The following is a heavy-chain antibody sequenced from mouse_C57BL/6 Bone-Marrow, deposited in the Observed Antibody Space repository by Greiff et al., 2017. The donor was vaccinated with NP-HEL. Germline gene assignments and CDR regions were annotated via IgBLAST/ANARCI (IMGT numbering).Heavy chain of an antibody. CDR2: ISNGGGST. D-gene: IGHD2-3*01. CDR1: GFTFSDYY. J-gene: IGHJ3*01. Sequence: EVQLQESGGGLVQPGGSLKLSCAASGFTFSDYYMYWVRQTPEKRLEWVAYISNGGGSTYYPDTVKGRFTISRDNAKNTLYLQMSSLKSEDTAMYYCARQENGYFAWFAYWGQGTLVTVSA. CDR3: ARQENGYFAWFAY. V-gene: IGHV5-12*01.